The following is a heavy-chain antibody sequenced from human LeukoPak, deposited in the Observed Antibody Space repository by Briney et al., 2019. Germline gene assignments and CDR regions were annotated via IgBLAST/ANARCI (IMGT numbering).Heavy chain of an antibody. Sequence: ASVKVSCTASGYTFTSYGISWVRQAPGQGLEWMGWISAYNGNTNYAQKLQGRVTMTTDTSTSTAYMELRSLRSDDTAVYYCARDFGDYAPRDALDIWGQGTMVTVSS. J-gene: IGHJ3*02. CDR2: ISAYNGNT. V-gene: IGHV1-18*01. D-gene: IGHD4-17*01. CDR3: ARDFGDYAPRDALDI. CDR1: GYTFTSYG.